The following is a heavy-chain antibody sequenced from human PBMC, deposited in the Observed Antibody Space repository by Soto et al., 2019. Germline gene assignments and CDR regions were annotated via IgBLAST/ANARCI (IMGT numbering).Heavy chain of an antibody. CDR2: ISGSGGST. V-gene: IGHV3-23*01. Sequence: GGSLRLSCAASGFTFSSYAMSWVGQAPGKGLEWVSAISGSGGSTYYADSVKGRFTISRDNSKNTLYLQMNSLRAEDTAVYYCAKVGYCSSTSCRYDAFDIWGQGTMVTVSS. CDR3: AKVGYCSSTSCRYDAFDI. CDR1: GFTFSSYA. D-gene: IGHD2-2*01. J-gene: IGHJ3*02.